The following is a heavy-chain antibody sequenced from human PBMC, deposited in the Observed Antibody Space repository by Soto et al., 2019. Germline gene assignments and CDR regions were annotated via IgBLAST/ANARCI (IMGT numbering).Heavy chain of an antibody. Sequence: QLHLQESGPGLVKPSETLSLTCTVSGGSINSNNYYWAWIRQPPGKGLAWIASIYYDGSTYYNSFLKSRVSISVDTSKTHFSLKLSSVTAADTAVYYCAKVVVAATRHTDFDSWGQGTLVTVSS. D-gene: IGHD2-15*01. CDR2: IYYDGST. J-gene: IGHJ4*02. CDR3: AKVVVAATRHTDFDS. CDR1: GGSINSNNYY. V-gene: IGHV4-39*02.